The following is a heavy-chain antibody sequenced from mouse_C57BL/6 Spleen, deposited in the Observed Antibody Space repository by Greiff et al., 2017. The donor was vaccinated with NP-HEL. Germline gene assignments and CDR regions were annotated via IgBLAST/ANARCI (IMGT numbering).Heavy chain of an antibody. CDR2: INPSNGGT. CDR1: GYTFTSYW. J-gene: IGHJ4*01. CDR3: AKRELGHYYAMDY. Sequence: VQLQQSGTELVKPGASVKLSCKASGYTFTSYWMHWVKQRPGQGLEWIGNINPSNGGTNYNEKFKSKATLTVDKSSSTAYMQLSSLTSEDSAVYYCAKRELGHYYAMDYWGQGTSVTVSS. D-gene: IGHD4-1*01. V-gene: IGHV1-53*01.